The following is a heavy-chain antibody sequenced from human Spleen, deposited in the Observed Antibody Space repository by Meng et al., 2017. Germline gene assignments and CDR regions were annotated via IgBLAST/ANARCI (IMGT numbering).Heavy chain of an antibody. V-gene: IGHV6-1*01. D-gene: IGHD3-16*01. CDR2: TYCRSKWYN. Sequence: QVQLRQSGPGLMKPSQTLSLTCAISGDSVSRNSATWKWIRQSPSRGLEWLGRTYCRSKWYNDYAVPVKSRVPINPDTSKNQFSLQLNSVTPEDTTVYYCASKDGGFWGQGTLVTVSS. J-gene: IGHJ4*02. CDR1: GDSVSRNSAT. CDR3: ASKDGGF.